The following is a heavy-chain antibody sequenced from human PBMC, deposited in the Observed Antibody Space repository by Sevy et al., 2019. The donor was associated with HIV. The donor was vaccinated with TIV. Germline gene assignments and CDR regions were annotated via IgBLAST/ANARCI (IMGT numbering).Heavy chain of an antibody. CDR1: GGSVSSGSYY. CDR2: IYYSGST. V-gene: IGHV4-61*01. D-gene: IGHD1-7*01. Sequence: SETLSLTCTVSGGSVSSGSYYWSWIRQPPGKGLEWIGYIYYSGSTNYNPSLKSRVTISVDTSKNQFSLKLSSVTAEDTAVYYCARDRGNYRIFDYWDQGTLVTVSS. J-gene: IGHJ4*02. CDR3: ARDRGNYRIFDY.